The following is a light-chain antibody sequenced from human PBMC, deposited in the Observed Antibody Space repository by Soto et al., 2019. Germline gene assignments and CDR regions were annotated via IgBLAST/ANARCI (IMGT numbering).Light chain of an antibody. CDR1: QSISKY. V-gene: IGKV1-39*01. CDR3: QPCFTTPYT. Sequence: KIQSLSSVSASLGDRVTITCRASQSISKYVNWFQQNKGKAPTVLIYPASSLQNGVPSRFRGSTSGTDFTLAIISLVTEDFATEYCQPCFTTPYTFG. J-gene: IGKJ2*01. CDR2: PAS.